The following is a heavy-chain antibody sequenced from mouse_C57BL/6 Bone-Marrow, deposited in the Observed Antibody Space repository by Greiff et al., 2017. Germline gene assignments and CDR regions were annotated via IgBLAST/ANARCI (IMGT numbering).Heavy chain of an antibody. CDR2: INPGSGGT. J-gene: IGHJ3*01. D-gene: IGHD1-1*01. CDR1: GYAFTNYL. V-gene: IGHV1-54*01. CDR3: ARCDIVYGCFAY. Sequence: VQLQQSGAELVRPGTSVKVSCKASGYAFTNYLIEWVKQRPGQGLEWIGVINPGSGGTNYNEKFKGKATLTADKSSSTAYMQLSSLTSEDSAVYFCARCDIVYGCFAYWGQVTLVTVSA.